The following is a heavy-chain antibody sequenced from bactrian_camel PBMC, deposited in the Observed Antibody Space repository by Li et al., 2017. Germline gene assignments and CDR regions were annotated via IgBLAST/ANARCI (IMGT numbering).Heavy chain of an antibody. CDR2: VDHDGRR. CDR1: ADTYSNNC. V-gene: IGHV3S53*01. Sequence: HVQLVESGGGSVKAGGSLRLSCSASADTYSNNCMGWFRQAPGREREGILAVDHDGRRHVGNSQGGRFTISQVNAKNTLYLQMNSLEPEDTAMYYCAAKSPTSGPCRLGVLWDWNSWGQGTQVTVS. CDR3: AAKSPTSGPCRLGVLWDWNS. J-gene: IGHJ4*01. D-gene: IGHD5*01.